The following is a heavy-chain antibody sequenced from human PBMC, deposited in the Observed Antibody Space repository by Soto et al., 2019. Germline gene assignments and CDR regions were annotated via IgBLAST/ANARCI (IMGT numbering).Heavy chain of an antibody. D-gene: IGHD6-6*01. V-gene: IGHV1-46*01. CDR2: INPSGGST. CDR1: GYSFTSYY. J-gene: IGHJ4*02. CDR3: ARYEYRIDGYFDY. Sequence: GASVKVSCKASGYSFTSYYMHWVRQAPGQGLEWMGIINPSGGSTGNAQKFQGRVTMTRDTSTSTVYMELSSLRSEDTAVYYCARYEYRIDGYFDYWGLGTLVTVSS.